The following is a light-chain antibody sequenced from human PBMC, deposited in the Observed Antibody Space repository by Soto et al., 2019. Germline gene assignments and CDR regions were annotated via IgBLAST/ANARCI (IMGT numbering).Light chain of an antibody. J-gene: IGLJ2*01. CDR2: EVS. Sequence: QSALTQPPSASGSPGQSVTISCTGTSSDVGGYNYVSWYQQHPGKAPKLMIYEVSTRPSGVTDRFSGSKSGNTASLTVSGLQAEDEADYYCSSYAGSNNVVFGGGTKLTVL. CDR1: SSDVGGYNY. V-gene: IGLV2-8*01. CDR3: SSYAGSNNVV.